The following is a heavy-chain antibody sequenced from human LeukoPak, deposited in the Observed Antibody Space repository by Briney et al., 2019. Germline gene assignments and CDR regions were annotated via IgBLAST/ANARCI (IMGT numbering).Heavy chain of an antibody. CDR3: ARDGFGTGSN. CDR1: GLTFSNYW. V-gene: IGHV3-7*03. J-gene: IGHJ4*02. Sequence: PGGSLRLSCAASGLTFSNYWMDWVRQAPGKGLEWVANIKQDGSEKNYVDSVKGRFIISRDNAKNSLYLQVNTLRADDTAVYYCARDGFGTGSNWGQGTLVTVSS. CDR2: IKQDGSEK. D-gene: IGHD3-16*01.